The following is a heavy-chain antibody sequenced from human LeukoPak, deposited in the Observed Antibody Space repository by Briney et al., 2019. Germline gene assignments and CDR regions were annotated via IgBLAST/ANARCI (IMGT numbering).Heavy chain of an antibody. D-gene: IGHD2-2*02. V-gene: IGHV3-21*01. J-gene: IGHJ5*02. CDR2: ISSSSSYI. Sequence: PGGSLRLSCAASGFTFSTYSMNWVRQAPGKGLEWVSSISSSSSYIYYADSVKGRFTISRDNAKNSLYLQMNSLRAEDTAVYYCARDESDCSSTSCYINWFDPWGQGTLVSLSS. CDR3: ARDESDCSSTSCYINWFDP. CDR1: GFTFSTYS.